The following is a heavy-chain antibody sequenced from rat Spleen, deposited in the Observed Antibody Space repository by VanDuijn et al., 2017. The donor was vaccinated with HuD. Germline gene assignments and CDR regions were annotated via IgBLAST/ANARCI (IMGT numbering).Heavy chain of an antibody. V-gene: IGHV5-31*01. D-gene: IGHD1-6*01. J-gene: IGHJ2*01. CDR3: TRDRILRSTGFDY. Sequence: EVKLVESGGGLVQPGRSLKLSCVASGFTFKNYWMTWIRQAPGKGLEWVASIINTGDSTYYPDSVKGRFTVSRDNAKSSLYLQMDSLRSEDSATYYCTRDRILRSTGFDYWGQGVMVTVSS. CDR1: GFTFKNYW. CDR2: IINTGDST.